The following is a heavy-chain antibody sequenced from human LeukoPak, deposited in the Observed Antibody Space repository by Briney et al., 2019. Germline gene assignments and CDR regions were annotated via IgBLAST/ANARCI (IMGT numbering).Heavy chain of an antibody. CDR3: ARRVVVPAALYYFDY. V-gene: IGHV3-74*01. CDR1: GFTFSSYW. CDR2: INSDGSST. D-gene: IGHD2-2*01. J-gene: IGHJ4*02. Sequence: PGGSLRLSCAASGFTFSSYWMSWVRQAPGKGLVWVSRINSDGSSTSYADSVRGRFTISRDNAKNTLYLQMNSLRAEDTAVYYCARRVVVPAALYYFDYWGQGTLVTVSS.